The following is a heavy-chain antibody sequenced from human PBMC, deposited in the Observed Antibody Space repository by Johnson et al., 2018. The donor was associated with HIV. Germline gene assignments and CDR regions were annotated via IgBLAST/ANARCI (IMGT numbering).Heavy chain of an antibody. CDR3: AREIAVAEAATLTSGILDI. CDR2: ISYDGSNK. J-gene: IGHJ3*02. D-gene: IGHD2-15*01. V-gene: IGHV3-30-3*01. CDR1: GFTFSSYA. Sequence: QVQLVESGGGVVQPGRSLRLSCAASGFTFSSYAMHWVRQAPGKGLEWVAVISYDGSNKYYADSVKGRFTISRDNSKNTLYLQMNSLRAEDTAVYYCAREIAVAEAATLTSGILDIWGQGTMVTVSS.